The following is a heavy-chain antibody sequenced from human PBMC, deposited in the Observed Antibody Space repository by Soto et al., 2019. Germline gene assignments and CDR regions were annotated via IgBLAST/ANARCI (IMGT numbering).Heavy chain of an antibody. Sequence: GGSLRLSCAASGFTFSGYVLSWVRQAPGKGLEWVSAISGSGGSTYYADSVKGRFTISRDNSKNTLYLQMNSLRAEDTAVYYCARGSYSRSWYGTNEYWGQGTLVTVAS. D-gene: IGHD6-13*01. CDR1: GFTFSGYV. CDR3: ARGSYSRSWYGTNEY. CDR2: ISGSGGST. J-gene: IGHJ4*02. V-gene: IGHV3-23*01.